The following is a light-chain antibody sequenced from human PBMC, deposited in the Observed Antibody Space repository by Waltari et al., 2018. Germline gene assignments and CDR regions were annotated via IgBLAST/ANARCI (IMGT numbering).Light chain of an antibody. CDR2: AAS. V-gene: IGKV1-39*01. J-gene: IGKJ2*01. CDR1: QNINNY. CDR3: QQSSSSPWYT. Sequence: DIRMTQSPSSLSASVGDRVTITCRASQNINNYLNWYQQKPGKAPKLLIYAASTLQRGVPSRFSGSESGTDFTLTISSLQPEDFATYYCQQSSSSPWYTFGQGTKLEI.